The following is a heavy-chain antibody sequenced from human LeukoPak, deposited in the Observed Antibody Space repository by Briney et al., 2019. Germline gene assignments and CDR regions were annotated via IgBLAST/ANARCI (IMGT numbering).Heavy chain of an antibody. CDR2: IIPILGIA. J-gene: IGHJ4*02. Sequence: GAPVKVSCKASGGTFSSYAISWVRQAPGQGLEWMGRIIPILGIANYAQKFQGRVTITADKSTSTAYMELSSLRSEDTAVYYCARDRLGYNFRGLDYWGQGTLVTVSS. D-gene: IGHD5-24*01. CDR3: ARDRLGYNFRGLDY. CDR1: GGTFSSYA. V-gene: IGHV1-69*04.